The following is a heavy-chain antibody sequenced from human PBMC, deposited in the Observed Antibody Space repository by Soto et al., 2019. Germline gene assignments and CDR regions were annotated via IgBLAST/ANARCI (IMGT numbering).Heavy chain of an antibody. Sequence: GGSLRLSCAASGFTFSRHWMHWVRQAPGKGLVWVSQINSDGSYTNYADSVKGRSTISRDNAKNTLYLQMNSLRAEDTAVYYCARVVDYGDPNNAFDVWGQGTMVTVSS. D-gene: IGHD4-17*01. V-gene: IGHV3-74*01. CDR3: ARVVDYGDPNNAFDV. CDR1: GFTFSRHW. CDR2: INSDGSYT. J-gene: IGHJ3*01.